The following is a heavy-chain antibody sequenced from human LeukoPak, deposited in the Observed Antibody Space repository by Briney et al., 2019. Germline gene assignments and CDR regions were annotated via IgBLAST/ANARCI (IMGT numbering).Heavy chain of an antibody. CDR3: ARAKYSGSFYPFDY. CDR2: ISFDGSN. CDR1: GFTFSIYA. J-gene: IGHJ4*02. D-gene: IGHD1-26*01. Sequence: GGSLRLSCAASGFTFSIYAIHWVRQAPGKGLEWVADISFDGSNYYPDSVKGRFTISRDNPKNTLYLQMNGLRAEDTALYYCARAKYSGSFYPFDYWGQGTLVTVSS. V-gene: IGHV3-30-3*01.